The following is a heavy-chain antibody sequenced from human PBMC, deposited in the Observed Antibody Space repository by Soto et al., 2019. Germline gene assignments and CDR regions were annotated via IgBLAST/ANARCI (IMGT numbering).Heavy chain of an antibody. J-gene: IGHJ6*02. V-gene: IGHV1-69*06. CDR3: ARGGYSSTWSNLLDRSGLDV. D-gene: IGHD6-13*01. Sequence: SVNVSCKTSGGTFSSYAISWVRQAPGQGLEWMGGIVPLFRTTNYAQKFQGRVTITADTSTYTVYMELSRLRSGDTAVYYCARGGYSSTWSNLLDRSGLDVWGQGTTVTVSS. CDR2: IVPLFRTT. CDR1: GGTFSSYA.